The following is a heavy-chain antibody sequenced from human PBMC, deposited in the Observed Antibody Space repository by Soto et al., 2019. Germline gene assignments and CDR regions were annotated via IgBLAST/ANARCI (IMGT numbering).Heavy chain of an antibody. D-gene: IGHD1-1*01. J-gene: IGHJ3*02. CDR2: IWYDGSNK. CDR1: GFTFSSYG. V-gene: IGHV3-33*01. Sequence: GGSLRLSCAASGFTFSSYGMHWVRQAPGKGLEWVAVIWYDGSNKYYADSVKGRFTISRDNSKNTLYLQMNSLRAEDTAVYYCARDTMRYVRRAFDIWGQGTMVTVSS. CDR3: ARDTMRYVRRAFDI.